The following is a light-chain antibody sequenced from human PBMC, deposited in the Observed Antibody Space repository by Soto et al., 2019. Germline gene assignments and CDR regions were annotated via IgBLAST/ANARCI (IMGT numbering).Light chain of an antibody. J-gene: IGLJ1*01. CDR3: CSYAGSHTFV. V-gene: IGLV2-11*01. CDR2: DVS. Sequence: QSALTQPRSVSGSPGQSVTISCTGSSSNVGGYNYVSWYQQHPGKAPKFMIYDVSKRPSGVPDRFSGSKSGNTASLTISGLQAEDDADYYCCSYAGSHTFVFGTGTKLTVL. CDR1: SSNVGGYNY.